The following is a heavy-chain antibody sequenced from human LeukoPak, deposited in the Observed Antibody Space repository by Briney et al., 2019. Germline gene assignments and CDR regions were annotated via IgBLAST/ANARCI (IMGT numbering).Heavy chain of an antibody. Sequence: GGSLRLSCAASGFTFNSYSMNWVRQAPGKGLEWVSSISSSSSYIYYADSVKGRFNISRDNSKNTLYLQMSSLRAEDTAVYYCAGGGGWYWGQGTLVTVSS. D-gene: IGHD2-15*01. V-gene: IGHV3-21*01. J-gene: IGHJ4*02. CDR3: AGGGGWY. CDR1: GFTFNSYS. CDR2: ISSSSSYI.